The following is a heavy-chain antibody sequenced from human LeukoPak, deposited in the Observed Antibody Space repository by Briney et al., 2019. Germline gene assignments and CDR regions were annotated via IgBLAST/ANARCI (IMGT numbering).Heavy chain of an antibody. CDR3: ARGSSLGATAFDP. CDR2: MNPNSGNT. J-gene: IGHJ5*02. D-gene: IGHD1-26*01. Sequence: GASVKVSCQGSVYTFTSYDINWVRQAAGQGLEWMGWMNPNSGNTGYAQKFQGRVTITRNPSISTAYMELSSLRSEDTAVYYCARGSSLGATAFDPWGQRTLVTVSS. V-gene: IGHV1-8*03. CDR1: VYTFTSYD.